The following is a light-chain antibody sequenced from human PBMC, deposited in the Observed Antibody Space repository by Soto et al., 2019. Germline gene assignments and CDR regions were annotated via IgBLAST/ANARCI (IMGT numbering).Light chain of an antibody. CDR3: QQYNSYSLT. CDR1: QSISSW. Sequence: DIQMTQSPSTLSASVGDRVTITCRASQSISSWLAWYQQKPGKAPKLLIYKASSLESGVPSRFSVSGSGTEFTLTISSLQSDDFATYYCQQYNSYSLTFGGGTKVEIK. J-gene: IGKJ4*01. V-gene: IGKV1-5*03. CDR2: KAS.